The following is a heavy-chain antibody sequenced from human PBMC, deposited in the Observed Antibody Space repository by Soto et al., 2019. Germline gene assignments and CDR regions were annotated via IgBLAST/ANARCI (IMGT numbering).Heavy chain of an antibody. D-gene: IGHD2-2*01. Sequence: GGSLRLSCAASGFTFSSYGMHWVRQAPGKGLEWVAVIWYDGSNKYYADSVKGRFTISRDNSKNTLYLQMNSLRAEDTAVYYCGRYCSITSSHRYYYYMDVWGKGTTVTVSS. V-gene: IGHV3-33*01. CDR3: GRYCSITSSHRYYYYMDV. J-gene: IGHJ6*03. CDR2: IWYDGSNK. CDR1: GFTFSSYG.